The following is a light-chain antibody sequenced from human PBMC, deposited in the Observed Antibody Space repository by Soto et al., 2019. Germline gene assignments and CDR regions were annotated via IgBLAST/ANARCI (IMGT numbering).Light chain of an antibody. CDR2: EVT. Sequence: QSALTQPASVSGSPGQSITISCTGTSSNVGNGYDSVSWYQQHPGKAPTLMIYEVTNRPSGVSSRFSGAKCRDTASLTISGLQAEDVADYYCSSHTVSVAPYVFGAGTKLTVL. V-gene: IGLV2-14*01. CDR1: SSNVGNGYDS. CDR3: SSHTVSVAPYV. J-gene: IGLJ1*01.